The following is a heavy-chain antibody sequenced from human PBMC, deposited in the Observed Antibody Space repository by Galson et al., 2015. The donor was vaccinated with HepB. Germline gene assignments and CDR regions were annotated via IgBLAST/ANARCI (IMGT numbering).Heavy chain of an antibody. J-gene: IGHJ3*01. D-gene: IGHD3-9*01. CDR2: IYTGGTT. CDR3: AREVRYDSLTAFFYSRAFDV. CDR1: GFTVSSNY. V-gene: IGHV3-66*01. Sequence: SLRLSCAASGFTVSSNYMNWVRQAPGKGLEWVSLIYTGGTTSYADSAKGRFPISRDNSKNTLYLQMNSLRAEDTAMYYCAREVRYDSLTAFFYSRAFDVWGQGTMVTVSS.